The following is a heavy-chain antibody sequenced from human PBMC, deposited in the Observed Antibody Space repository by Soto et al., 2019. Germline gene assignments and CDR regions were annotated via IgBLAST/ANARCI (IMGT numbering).Heavy chain of an antibody. D-gene: IGHD3-9*01. V-gene: IGHV1-18*01. J-gene: IGHJ6*02. CDR1: GYTFTSYG. Sequence: QVQLVQSGAEVKKPGASVKVSCKASGYTFTSYGISWVRQAPGQGLEWMGWISAYNGNTNYAQKLQGRVTMTTDTATSKAYMELRSLSYDDTAVYYCARDIDVDDILTGYPTNYYFGMDVWGQGTTVPVSS. CDR2: ISAYNGNT. CDR3: ARDIDVDDILTGYPTNYYFGMDV.